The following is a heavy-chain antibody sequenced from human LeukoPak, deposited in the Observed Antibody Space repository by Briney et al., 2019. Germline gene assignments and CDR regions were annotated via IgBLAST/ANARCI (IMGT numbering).Heavy chain of an antibody. Sequence: PSETLSLTCTVSGGSISSSSYYWGWIRQPPGKGLEWIGSIYYSGSTYYNPSLKSRVTISVDTSKNQFSLKLSSVTAADTAVYYCARDMAGLRGFDPWGQGTLVTVSS. V-gene: IGHV4-39*07. CDR1: GGSISSSSYY. D-gene: IGHD4-17*01. CDR3: ARDMAGLRGFDP. CDR2: IYYSGST. J-gene: IGHJ5*02.